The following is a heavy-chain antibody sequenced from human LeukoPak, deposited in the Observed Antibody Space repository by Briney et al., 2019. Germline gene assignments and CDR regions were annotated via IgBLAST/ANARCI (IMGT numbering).Heavy chain of an antibody. J-gene: IGHJ4*02. D-gene: IGHD2-2*01. V-gene: IGHV3-15*01. CDR1: GFTFSNAW. CDR3: TTDEYCSSTSCHYYFDY. Sequence: GGSLRLSCAASGFTFSNAWMSWVRQAPGKGLEWVGRITSKTDGGTTDYSAPVKHRLTIARDDSKNTLYLQMNSLKTEDTAVYYRTTDEYCSSTSCHYYFDYWGQGTLVTVSS. CDR2: ITSKTDGGTT.